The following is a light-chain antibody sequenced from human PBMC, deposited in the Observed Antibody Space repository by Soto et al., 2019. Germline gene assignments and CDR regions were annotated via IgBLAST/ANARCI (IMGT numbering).Light chain of an antibody. CDR3: QQAYGTPLT. Sequence: DIQMTQSPSSLSASVGDRVTITCRPSQTINIYLNWYQHKSGEAPKLLISAASDLQSGVPSRFRGGGSGTDFTLTITSLQPDDYATYYCQQAYGTPLTFGGGTRVEIK. V-gene: IGKV1-39*01. J-gene: IGKJ4*01. CDR1: QTINIY. CDR2: AAS.